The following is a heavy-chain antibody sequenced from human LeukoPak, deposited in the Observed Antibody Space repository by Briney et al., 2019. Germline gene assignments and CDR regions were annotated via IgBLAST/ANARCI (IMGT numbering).Heavy chain of an antibody. V-gene: IGHV4-39*07. CDR1: GGSISSSGYY. D-gene: IGHD4-11*01. CDR3: ARDLTTSDAFDI. J-gene: IGHJ3*02. Sequence: PSETLSLTCTVSGGSISSSGYYWGWIRQPPGKGLEWFGSIYFTGNTYYNPSLKSRVTLSVDTSKNQSSLKLSSVTAADTAVYYCARDLTTSDAFDIWGQGTMVTVSS. CDR2: IYFTGNT.